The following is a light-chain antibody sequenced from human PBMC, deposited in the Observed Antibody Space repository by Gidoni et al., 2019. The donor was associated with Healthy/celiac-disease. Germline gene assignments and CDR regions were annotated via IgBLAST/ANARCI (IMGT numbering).Light chain of an antibody. V-gene: IGKV1-33*01. CDR2: DAS. CDR3: QQYDNQGGS. Sequence: DIQMTQSPSSLSASVGDRVTITCQASQDISNYLNWYQQKPGKAPKLLIYDASNLETGVPSRFSGSGSGTDFTFNISRLQPEDIATYYCQQYDNQGGSFGQGTKLEIK. J-gene: IGKJ2*04. CDR1: QDISNY.